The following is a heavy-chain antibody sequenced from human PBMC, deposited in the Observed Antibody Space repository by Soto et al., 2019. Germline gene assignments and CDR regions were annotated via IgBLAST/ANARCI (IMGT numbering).Heavy chain of an antibody. J-gene: IGHJ6*02. Sequence: GGSLRLSCVASGLTFDDYGMHWVRQGPGKGLEWVSGITWNSDNIGYADSVKGRFTISRDNAQNSLYLQMNSLRSEDTALYYFAKDIWARDETDAWGQGTTVTDSS. CDR3: AKDIWARDETDA. V-gene: IGHV3-9*01. CDR1: GLTFDDYG. CDR2: ITWNSDNI. D-gene: IGHD3-10*01.